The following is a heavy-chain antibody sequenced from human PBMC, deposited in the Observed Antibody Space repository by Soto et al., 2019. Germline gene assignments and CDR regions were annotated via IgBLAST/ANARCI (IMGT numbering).Heavy chain of an antibody. CDR3: ARAGLYGSGSYIDY. CDR2: INPKNGVP. J-gene: IGHJ4*02. D-gene: IGHD3-10*01. Sequence: ASVKVSCKASGYTFTDHFIHWVLQAPGQGLEGMGWINPKNGVPKYAQKFQDWVTMTRDTSINTAYMVVSRLKSDDTAVYYCARAGLYGSGSYIDYWGQGTLVTVSS. CDR1: GYTFTDHF. V-gene: IGHV1-2*04.